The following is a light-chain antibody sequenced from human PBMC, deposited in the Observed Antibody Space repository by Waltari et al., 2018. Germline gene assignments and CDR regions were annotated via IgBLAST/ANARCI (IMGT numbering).Light chain of an antibody. J-gene: IGKJ5*01. V-gene: IGKV3-15*01. Sequence: EIVLTQSPAPMSMSLGERATLSCRASPSVNCNFAWYQQQPGQPPRLLIYGASTSATAIPARFSGSGSGTEFTLTISSLQSDDFAVYYCQQYNNWPSITFGQGTRLEIK. CDR2: GAS. CDR3: QQYNNWPSIT. CDR1: PSVNCN.